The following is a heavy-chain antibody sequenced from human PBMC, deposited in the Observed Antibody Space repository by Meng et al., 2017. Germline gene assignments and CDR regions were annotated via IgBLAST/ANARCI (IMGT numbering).Heavy chain of an antibody. CDR2: FDPEDGET. J-gene: IGHJ6*02. Sequence: ASVKVSCKVSGYTLTELSMHWVRQAPGKGLEWMGGFDPEDGETIYAQKFQGRVTMTEDTSTDTAYMELSSLGSEDTAVYYCATNGGSAAATHYYYYGMDVWGQGTTVTVSS. V-gene: IGHV1-24*01. CDR3: ATNGGSAAATHYYYYGMDV. D-gene: IGHD6-13*01. CDR1: GYTLTELS.